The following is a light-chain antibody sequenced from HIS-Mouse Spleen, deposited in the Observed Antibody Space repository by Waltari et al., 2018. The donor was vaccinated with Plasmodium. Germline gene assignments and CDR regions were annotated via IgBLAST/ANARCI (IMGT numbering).Light chain of an antibody. CDR1: SSNIGSNT. CDR3: AAWDDSLNGVV. CDR2: SNN. V-gene: IGLV1-44*01. Sequence: QSVLTQPPSASGTPGQRVTISCSGSSSNIGSNTVNWYQQLPGTAPKLLIYSNNQRPSGVPALFSGSKSGTSASLAISGLQSEDEADYYCAAWDDSLNGVVFGGGTKLTVL. J-gene: IGLJ2*01.